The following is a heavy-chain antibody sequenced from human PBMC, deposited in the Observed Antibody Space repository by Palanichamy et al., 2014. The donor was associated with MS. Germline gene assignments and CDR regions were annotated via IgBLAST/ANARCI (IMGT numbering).Heavy chain of an antibody. CDR1: GYTFTDYG. J-gene: IGHJ5*02. V-gene: IGHV1-18*01. D-gene: IGHD3-3*01. CDR3: ARDPYDFWTGYSVPGTKWSDP. CDR2: ISTHNSNT. Sequence: QVQLVQSGTEVKKPGASVKVSCKTSGYTFTDYGIGWVRQAPGQGLEWVGWISTHNSNTNYAQNLQGRVTLTIDTSTSTAYMELRSLRSDDTAIYYCARDPYDFWTGYSVPGTKWSDPWGQGTLDTVSS.